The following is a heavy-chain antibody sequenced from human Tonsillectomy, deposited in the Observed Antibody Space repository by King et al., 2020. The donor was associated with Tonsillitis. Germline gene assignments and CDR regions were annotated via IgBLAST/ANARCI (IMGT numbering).Heavy chain of an antibody. CDR2: INPSGGST. J-gene: IGHJ6*02. CDR1: GYTFTSYY. D-gene: IGHD1-26*01. V-gene: IGHV1-46*03. CDR3: ARVEIVGATHYYYGMDV. Sequence: QLVQSGAEVKKPGASVKVSCKASGYTFTSYYMHWVRQAPGQGLEWMGIINPSGGSTSYAQKFQGRVTMTRDTSTSTVYMELSSLRSEDTAVYYCARVEIVGATHYYYGMDVWGQGPTVTVSS.